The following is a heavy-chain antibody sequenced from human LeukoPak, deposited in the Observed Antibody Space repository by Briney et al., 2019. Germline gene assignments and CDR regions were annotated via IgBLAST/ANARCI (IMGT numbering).Heavy chain of an antibody. J-gene: IGHJ4*02. CDR3: AKAPRDRQQLVADY. V-gene: IGHV3-23*01. CDR1: GFTFSSYA. Sequence: PGGSLRLSCAASGFTFSSYAMSWVRQAPGKGLEWVSAISGSGGSTYYADSVKGRFTISRDNSRNTLYLQMNSLRAEDTAVYYCAKAPRDRQQLVADYWGQGTLVTVSS. D-gene: IGHD6-13*01. CDR2: ISGSGGST.